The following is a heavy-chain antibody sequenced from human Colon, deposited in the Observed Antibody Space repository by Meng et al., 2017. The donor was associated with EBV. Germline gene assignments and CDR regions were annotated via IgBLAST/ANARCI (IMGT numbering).Heavy chain of an antibody. D-gene: IGHD2-21*01. V-gene: IGHV4-61*01. Sequence: QVQLQESGPGLVKPSETLSLTCTVSGDSVATGRYYWSWIRQPPGKGLEWIAYIYYIGGTNYNPSLKSRVSISVDTSKNQFSLNLNSMTAADTAVYYCASFDHIPRRNYFDYWGQGTLVTVSS. CDR1: GDSVATGRYY. CDR2: IYYIGGT. J-gene: IGHJ4*02. CDR3: ASFDHIPRRNYFDY.